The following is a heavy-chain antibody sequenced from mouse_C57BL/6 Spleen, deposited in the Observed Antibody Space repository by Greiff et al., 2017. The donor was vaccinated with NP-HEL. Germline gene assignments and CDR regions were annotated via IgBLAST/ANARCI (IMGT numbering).Heavy chain of an antibody. Sequence: EVKLQESGAELVRPGASVKLSCTASGFNIKDYYMHWVKQRPEQGLEWIGRIDPEDGDTEYAPKFQGKATMTADTSSNTAYLQLSSLTSEDTAVYYCTPITTVVAHFDYWGQGTTLTVSS. CDR3: TPITTVVAHFDY. CDR2: IDPEDGDT. J-gene: IGHJ2*01. V-gene: IGHV14-1*01. D-gene: IGHD1-1*01. CDR1: GFNIKDYY.